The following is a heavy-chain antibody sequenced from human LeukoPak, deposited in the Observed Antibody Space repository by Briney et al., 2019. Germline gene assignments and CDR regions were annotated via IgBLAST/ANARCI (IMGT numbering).Heavy chain of an antibody. V-gene: IGHV3-11*04. D-gene: IGHD3-10*01. CDR2: ISSSGSTI. CDR3: AKDTYYYGSGTNWFDP. CDR1: GFTFSDYY. Sequence: GGSLRLSCAASGFTFSDYYMSWSRQAPGKGLECVSYISSSGSTIYYADSVKGRFTISRDNSKNTLYLQMNSLRAEDTAVYYCAKDTYYYGSGTNWFDPWGQGTMVTVSS. J-gene: IGHJ5*01.